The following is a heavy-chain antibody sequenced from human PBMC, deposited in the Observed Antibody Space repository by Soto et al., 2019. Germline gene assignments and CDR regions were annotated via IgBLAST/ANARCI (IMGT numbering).Heavy chain of an antibody. V-gene: IGHV3-21*01. Sequence: EVQLVESGGSLVKPGGSLRLSCAASGFTFSSYSMNWVRQAPGKGLEWVSSISSSSSYIYYADSVKGRFTISRDNAKNSLYLQMNSLRAEDTAVYYCARGYGDYYEYYFDYWGQGTLVTVSS. CDR1: GFTFSSYS. J-gene: IGHJ4*02. D-gene: IGHD4-17*01. CDR3: ARGYGDYYEYYFDY. CDR2: ISSSSSYI.